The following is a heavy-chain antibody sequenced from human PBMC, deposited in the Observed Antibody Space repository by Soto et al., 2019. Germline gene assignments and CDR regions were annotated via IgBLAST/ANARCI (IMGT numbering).Heavy chain of an antibody. Sequence: GGSLRLSCAASGFTFSSYAMSWVRQAPGKGLEWVSAISGSGGSTYYADSVKGRFTISRDNSKNTLYLQMNSLRAEDTAVYYCAKDSYYYDSRRYYIKFDYWGQATLVTVSS. V-gene: IGHV3-23*01. CDR2: ISGSGGST. CDR3: AKDSYYYDSRRYYIKFDY. D-gene: IGHD3-22*01. J-gene: IGHJ4*02. CDR1: GFTFSSYA.